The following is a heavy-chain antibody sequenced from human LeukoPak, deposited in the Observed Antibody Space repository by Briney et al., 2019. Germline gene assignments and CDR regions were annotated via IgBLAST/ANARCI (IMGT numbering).Heavy chain of an antibody. CDR3: AKETGIAVAGMSHDAFDI. D-gene: IGHD6-19*01. CDR1: GFTFDDYA. Sequence: GGSLRLSCAASGFTFDDYAMHWLRQAPGKGLEWVSGISWNSGSIGYADSVKGRFTISRDNAKNSLYLQMNSLRAEDTALYYCAKETGIAVAGMSHDAFDIWGQGTMVTVSS. CDR2: ISWNSGSI. J-gene: IGHJ3*02. V-gene: IGHV3-9*01.